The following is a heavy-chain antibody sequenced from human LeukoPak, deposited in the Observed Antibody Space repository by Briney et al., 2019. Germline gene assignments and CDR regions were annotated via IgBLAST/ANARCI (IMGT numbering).Heavy chain of an antibody. Sequence: GASVKVSCKASGYTFTSYGISWVRQAPGQGLEWMGWINPNSGGTNYAQKFQGRVTMTRDTSISTAYMELSRLRSDDTAVYYCARDYDLDYMDVWGEGTTVTVSS. V-gene: IGHV1-2*02. CDR2: INPNSGGT. D-gene: IGHD3-3*01. CDR1: GYTFTSYG. J-gene: IGHJ6*03. CDR3: ARDYDLDYMDV.